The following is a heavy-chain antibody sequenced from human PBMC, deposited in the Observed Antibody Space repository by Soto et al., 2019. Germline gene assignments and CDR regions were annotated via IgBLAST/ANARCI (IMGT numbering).Heavy chain of an antibody. J-gene: IGHJ6*02. V-gene: IGHV1-69*13. CDR2: IIPIFGTA. D-gene: IGHD3-22*01. CDR3: ARDGSGYYYGAVDGADV. CDR1: GGTFSSYA. Sequence: GASVKVSCKASGGTFSSYAISWVRQAPGQGLEWMGGIIPIFGTANYAQKFQGRVTITADESTSTAYMELSSLRSEDTAVYYCARDGSGYYYGAVDGADVWGQGTTVTVSS.